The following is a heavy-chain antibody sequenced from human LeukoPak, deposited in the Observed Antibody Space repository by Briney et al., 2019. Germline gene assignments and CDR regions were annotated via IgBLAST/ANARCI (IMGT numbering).Heavy chain of an antibody. CDR2: INPSGGST. Sequence: ASVKVSCKASGYTLTSYYMHWVRQAPGQGLEWMGIINPSGGSTSYAQKFQGRVTMTRDTSTSTVYMELSSLRSEDTAVYYCARDGVLIGGFDYWGQGTLVTVSS. CDR3: ARDGVLIGGFDY. D-gene: IGHD3-10*01. CDR1: GYTLTSYY. V-gene: IGHV1-46*01. J-gene: IGHJ4*02.